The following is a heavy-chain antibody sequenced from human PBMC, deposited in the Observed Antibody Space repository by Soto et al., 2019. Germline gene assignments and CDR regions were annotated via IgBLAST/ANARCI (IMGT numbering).Heavy chain of an antibody. D-gene: IGHD6-13*01. V-gene: IGHV3-23*01. CDR2: VSASDGST. CDR1: GFSFKTYA. J-gene: IGHJ4*02. Sequence: GGSLRLSCVASGFSFKTYAMNWVRQAPGKGLEWVSGVSASDGSTHYSDSVRGRFTISRDNSKNTLYLQMNSLSVEDTAVYYCAKDPCSSWYCKYFEYWGRGALVTVSS. CDR3: AKDPCSSWYCKYFEY.